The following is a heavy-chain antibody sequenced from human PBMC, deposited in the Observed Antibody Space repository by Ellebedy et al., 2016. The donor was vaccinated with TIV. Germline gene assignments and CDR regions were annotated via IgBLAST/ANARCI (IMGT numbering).Heavy chain of an antibody. Sequence: PGGSLRLSCAASGLTLSRHGVHWVRQAPGKGLEWVAVIWYDGSTKFYADSVKGRFTISRDESQNTLYMQMNGLRTEDTAIYYCAREARDGDYGRGLDVWGQGTTVTVSS. CDR3: AREARDGDYGRGLDV. CDR2: IWYDGSTK. J-gene: IGHJ6*02. V-gene: IGHV3-30*07. CDR1: GLTLSRHG. D-gene: IGHD4-17*01.